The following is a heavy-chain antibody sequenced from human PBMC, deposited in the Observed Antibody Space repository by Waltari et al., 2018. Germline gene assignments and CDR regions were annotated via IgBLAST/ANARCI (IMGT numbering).Heavy chain of an antibody. V-gene: IGHV4-38-2*02. D-gene: IGHD3-10*01. J-gene: IGHJ3*02. CDR1: GYSISSGSY. Sequence: QEQLLESGPGLVKPSETLSLTCIVSGYSISSGSYWGWIRQPPGKGLEWIGGIFHSGSTYSNPSLSSRVTISVDTSKNQFSLRLSSVTAADTAVYYCARGPVFGAFDIWGQGTMVTVSS. CDR3: ARGPVFGAFDI. CDR2: IFHSGST.